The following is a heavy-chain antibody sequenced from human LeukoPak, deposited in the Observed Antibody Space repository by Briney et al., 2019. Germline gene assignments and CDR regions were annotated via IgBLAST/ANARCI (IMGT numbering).Heavy chain of an antibody. J-gene: IGHJ4*02. CDR2: INTNTGNP. V-gene: IGHV7-4-1*02. Sequence: ASVKVSCKASGYTFTSYAMNWVRQAPGQGLEWMGWINTNTGNPTYAQGFTGRFVFSLDTSVSTAYLQISSLKAEDTAVYYCARDPRDVDMWELPFFDYWGQGTLVTVSS. D-gene: IGHD1-26*01. CDR3: ARDPRDVDMWELPFFDY. CDR1: GYTFTSYA.